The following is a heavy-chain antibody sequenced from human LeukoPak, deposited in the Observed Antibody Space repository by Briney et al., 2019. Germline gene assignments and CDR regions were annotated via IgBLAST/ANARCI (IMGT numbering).Heavy chain of an antibody. Sequence: GGSLRLSCAASGFTFSSYGMHWVRQAPGKGLEWVAVISYDGSNKYYADSVKGRFTISRDNSKNTLYLQMNSLRAEDTAVYYCARTFYYGSGSYGCWGQGTLVTVSS. V-gene: IGHV3-30*03. CDR2: ISYDGSNK. CDR3: ARTFYYGSGSYGC. CDR1: GFTFSSYG. J-gene: IGHJ4*02. D-gene: IGHD3-10*01.